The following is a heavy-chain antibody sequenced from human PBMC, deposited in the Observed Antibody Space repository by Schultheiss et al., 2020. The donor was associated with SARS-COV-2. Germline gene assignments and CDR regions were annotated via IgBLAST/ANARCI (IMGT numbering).Heavy chain of an antibody. CDR1: GYTFTGYY. CDR3: ASEWVVVAANWWFDP. V-gene: IGHV1-2*06. D-gene: IGHD2-15*01. CDR2: INPNSGGT. J-gene: IGHJ5*02. Sequence: ASVKVSCKASGYTFTGYYMHWVRQAPGQGLEWMGRINPNSGGTNYAQKFQGRVTITADKSTSTAYMELSSLRSDDTAVYYCASEWVVVAANWWFDPWGQGTLVTVSS.